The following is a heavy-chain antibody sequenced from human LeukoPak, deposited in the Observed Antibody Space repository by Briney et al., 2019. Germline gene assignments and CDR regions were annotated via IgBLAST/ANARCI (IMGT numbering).Heavy chain of an antibody. V-gene: IGHV3-33*06. D-gene: IGHD6-19*01. J-gene: IGHJ4*02. CDR1: GFTFSSYG. CDR3: ANDRGIAVAGIYDY. CDR2: IWYDGSNK. Sequence: PGGSLRLSCAESGFTFSSYGMHWVRQAPGKGLERVAVIWYDGSNKYYADSVKGRFTIPRDNSKNTLYLQMNSLRAEDTAVYYCANDRGIAVAGIYDYWGQGTLVTVSS.